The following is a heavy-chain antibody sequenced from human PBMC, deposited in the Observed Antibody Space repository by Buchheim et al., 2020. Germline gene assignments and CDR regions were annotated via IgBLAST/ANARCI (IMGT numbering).Heavy chain of an antibody. CDR1: GYTFTGYY. D-gene: IGHD3-22*01. J-gene: IGHJ4*02. Sequence: QVQLVQSGAEVKKPGASVKVSCKASGYTFTGYYMHWVRQAPGQGLEWMGWINPNSGGTNYAQQFQGRVTMTRDTSISTASMELSRLRSDDTAVYYCARAGRERGPYYYDSSGARHFDYWGQGTL. V-gene: IGHV1-2*02. CDR2: INPNSGGT. CDR3: ARAGRERGPYYYDSSGARHFDY.